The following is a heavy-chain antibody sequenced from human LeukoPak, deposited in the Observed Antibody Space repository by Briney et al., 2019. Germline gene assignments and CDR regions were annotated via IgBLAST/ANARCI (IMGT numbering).Heavy chain of an antibody. CDR2: INHSGST. V-gene: IGHV4-34*01. CDR1: GGSFSGYY. CDR3: ARRSS. J-gene: IGHJ4*02. Sequence: PSETLSLTCAVYGGSFSGYYWSWIRQPPGKGLEWIGEINHSGSTNYNPSLKSRVTISVNTSKNQFSLKLSSVTAADTAVYYCARRSSWGQGTLVTVSS. D-gene: IGHD1-26*01.